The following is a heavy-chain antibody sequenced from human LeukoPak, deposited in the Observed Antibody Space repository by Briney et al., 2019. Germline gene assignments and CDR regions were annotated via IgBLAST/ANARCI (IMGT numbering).Heavy chain of an antibody. CDR3: ARGEYNWNDLHL. CDR2: ISSSTSTI. CDR1: GFTLSSYE. J-gene: IGHJ5*02. D-gene: IGHD1-20*01. V-gene: IGHV3-48*03. Sequence: PPGGSLRLSCAASGFTLSSYEMHWVRQAPGRGLEWVSYISSSTSTIYYADSVKGRFTISRDNAKNSLYLQMNSLRAEDTAVYYCARGEYNWNDLHLWGQGTLVTVSS.